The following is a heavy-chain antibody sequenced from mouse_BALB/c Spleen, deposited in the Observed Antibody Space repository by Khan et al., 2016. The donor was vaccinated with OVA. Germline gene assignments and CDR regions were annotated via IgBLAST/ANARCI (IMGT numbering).Heavy chain of an antibody. CDR1: GYSITSDYA. D-gene: IGHD1-1*01. CDR2: ISYSGRT. V-gene: IGHV3-2*02. J-gene: IGHJ2*01. Sequence: EVQLQESGPGLVKPSQSLSLTCTVTGYSITSDYAWNWIRQFPGNKLEWMGYISYSGRTSYNPSLKSRISITRDTSKNQFFLQLNSVTTEDTATXYCARSVTITTLVATIFDYWGQGTTLTVSS. CDR3: ARSVTITTLVATIFDY.